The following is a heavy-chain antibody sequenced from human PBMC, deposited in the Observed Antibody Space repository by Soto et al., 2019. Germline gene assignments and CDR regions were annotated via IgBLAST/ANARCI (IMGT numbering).Heavy chain of an antibody. V-gene: IGHV3-33*01. CDR1: GFTFSSYG. Sequence: QVQLVESGGGVVQPGRSLRLSCAASGFTFSSYGMHWVRQAPGKGLEWVAVIWFDGSNKFYADSVKGRFTISRDNSKNTVSVLMNILSDEDSAAYYSATTGPYWGQGTLVTVSS. J-gene: IGHJ4*02. CDR3: ATTGPY. CDR2: IWFDGSNK.